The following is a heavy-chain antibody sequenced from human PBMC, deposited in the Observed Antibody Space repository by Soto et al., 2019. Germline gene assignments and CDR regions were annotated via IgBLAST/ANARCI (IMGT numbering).Heavy chain of an antibody. CDR3: AGAGVRRGITRTRDYSGMEV. CDR1: GYRFSSYW. CDR2: VFPTDSDT. Sequence: GESLKISCEGSGYRFSSYWIGWVRQKPGKGLEWMGMVFPTDSDTRYGPSFQGQVSISIDKSTSTAYLQWSSLKASDTAMYYCAGAGVRRGITRTRDYSGMEVWGQRTAVTRSS. D-gene: IGHD3-10*01. V-gene: IGHV5-51*01. J-gene: IGHJ6*02.